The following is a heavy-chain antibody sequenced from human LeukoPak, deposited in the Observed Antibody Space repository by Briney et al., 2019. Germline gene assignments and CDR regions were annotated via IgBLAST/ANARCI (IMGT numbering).Heavy chain of an antibody. CDR3: ARAVKAVADY. V-gene: IGHV3-23*01. J-gene: IGHJ4*02. CDR2: ISSTSGSR. D-gene: IGHD6-19*01. CDR1: GLAFSSYP. Sequence: GGSLRLSCAASGLAFSSYPMSWVRQAPGKGLEWVSVISSTSGSRYYADSVKGRFTISRDNAKNTLYLQMNSLRAEDTAVYYCARAVKAVADYWGQGTLVTVSS.